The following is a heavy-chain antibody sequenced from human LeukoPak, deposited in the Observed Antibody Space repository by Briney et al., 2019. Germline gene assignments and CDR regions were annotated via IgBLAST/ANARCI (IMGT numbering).Heavy chain of an antibody. CDR3: ARGLFIVVVPAAISD. Sequence: SETLSLTCTVSGGSISSGGYYWSWIRQHPGKGLEWIGYIYYSGSTYYNPSLKSRVTISVDTSKNQFSLKLSSVTAADTAVYYCARGLFIVVVPAAISDWSQGTLVTVSS. CDR2: IYYSGST. V-gene: IGHV4-31*03. J-gene: IGHJ4*02. CDR1: GGSISSGGYY. D-gene: IGHD2-2*02.